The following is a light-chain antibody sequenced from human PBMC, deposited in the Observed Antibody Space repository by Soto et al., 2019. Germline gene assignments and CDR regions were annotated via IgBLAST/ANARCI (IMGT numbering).Light chain of an antibody. V-gene: IGKV3-11*01. CDR2: DSF. CDR1: ESVNIY. CDR3: QQRNSWPLS. J-gene: IGKJ4*01. Sequence: EVVLTQSPASLSLSPGETATLSCQATESVNIYVNWYQQKPGQAPRLLISDSFSRAADVSDRFRGGASGTDFTLTISSVDPEDSAIYYCQQRNSWPLSFGGGTRVDI.